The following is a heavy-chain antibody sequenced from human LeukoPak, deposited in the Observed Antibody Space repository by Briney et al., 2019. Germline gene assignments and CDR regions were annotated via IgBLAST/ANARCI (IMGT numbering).Heavy chain of an antibody. CDR1: GFTFDDYA. J-gene: IGHJ6*04. CDR3: AELGITMIGGV. Sequence: GGSLTLSCAASGFTFDDYAMHWVRQAPGKGLEWVSGISWNSGSIVYADSVKGRFTISRDNAKNSLYLQMNSLRAEDTAVYYCAELGITMIGGVWGKGTTVTISS. D-gene: IGHD3-10*02. CDR2: ISWNSGSI. V-gene: IGHV3-9*01.